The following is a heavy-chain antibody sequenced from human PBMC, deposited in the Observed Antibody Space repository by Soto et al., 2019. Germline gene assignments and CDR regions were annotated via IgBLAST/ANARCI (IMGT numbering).Heavy chain of an antibody. CDR2: VFPGDSDT. CDR1: GYSFTSYW. J-gene: IGHJ4*02. V-gene: IGHV5-51*01. D-gene: IGHD6-6*01. Sequence: GESLKISCGGSGYSFTSYWIGWVRQMPGQGLEWMGIVFPGDSDTKYSPSFQGQVTISADESINTAYLQWSGLRASDTAMYYCARHYSTSSPDYWGQGTLVTVSS. CDR3: ARHYSTSSPDY.